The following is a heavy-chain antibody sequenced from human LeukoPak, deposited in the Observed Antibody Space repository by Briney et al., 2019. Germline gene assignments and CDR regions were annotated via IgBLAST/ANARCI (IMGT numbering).Heavy chain of an antibody. D-gene: IGHD3-16*01. CDR2: IYDSGST. V-gene: IGHV4-39*02. J-gene: IGHJ4*02. CDR1: GGSIRSSYYY. Sequence: SVTLSLTCTVSGGSIRSSYYYWGWIRQPPGKGLEWIGSIYDSGSTYYNPSLKSRVTISVDTSKNQFSLKLNSVTAADTAVYYCARDLHGSRGEFDYWGQGTLVTVSS. CDR3: ARDLHGSRGEFDY.